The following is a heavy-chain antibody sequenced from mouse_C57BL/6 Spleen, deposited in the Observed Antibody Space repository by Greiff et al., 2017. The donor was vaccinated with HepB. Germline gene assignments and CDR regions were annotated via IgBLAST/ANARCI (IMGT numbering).Heavy chain of an antibody. CDR1: GYAFSSSW. CDR2: IYPGDGDT. V-gene: IGHV1-82*01. CDR3: AGVYYGYDFDY. J-gene: IGHJ2*01. D-gene: IGHD2-2*01. Sequence: QVQLQQSGPELVKPGASVKISCEASGYAFSSSWMNWVKQRPGKGLEWIGRIYPGDGDTNYNGKFKGKATLTADKSSSTAYMQLSSLTSEDSAVYFCAGVYYGYDFDYWGQGTTLTVSS.